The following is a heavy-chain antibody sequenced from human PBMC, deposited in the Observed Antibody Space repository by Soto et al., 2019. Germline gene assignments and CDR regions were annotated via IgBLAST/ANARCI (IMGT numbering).Heavy chain of an antibody. CDR3: ARISQGTYCRGGNCYSDY. V-gene: IGHV3-74*01. CDR1: GFTFSSYW. CDR2: INGDGIST. J-gene: IGHJ4*02. Sequence: GGSLRLSCAASGFTFSSYWMHWVRQDPEKGLVWVSHINGDGISTSYADSVKGRFTISRDNAKDTLYLHMNSPGAEDTAVYYCARISQGTYCRGGNCYSDYWGQGTLVTVSS. D-gene: IGHD2-15*01.